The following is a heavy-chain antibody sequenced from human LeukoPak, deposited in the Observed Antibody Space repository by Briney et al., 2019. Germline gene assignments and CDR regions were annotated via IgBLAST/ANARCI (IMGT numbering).Heavy chain of an antibody. Sequence: GGSLRLSCVVSGFTFTRYVMSWVRQAPGKGLEWVSSVSESGSNRYYADSVKGRFSISRDNSKNMLYLQIGSLRTEDTATYYCANRHDSSGYFFNYWGQGTLVTASS. CDR2: VSESGSNR. J-gene: IGHJ4*02. D-gene: IGHD3-22*01. V-gene: IGHV3-23*01. CDR1: GFTFTRYV. CDR3: ANRHDSSGYFFNY.